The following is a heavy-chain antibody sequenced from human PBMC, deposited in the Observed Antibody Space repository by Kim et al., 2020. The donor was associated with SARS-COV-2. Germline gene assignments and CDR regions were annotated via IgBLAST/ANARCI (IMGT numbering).Heavy chain of an antibody. Sequence: GGSLRLSCAASGFTVSSNYMSWVRQAPGKGLEWVSVIYSGGSTYYADSVKGRFTISRDNSKNTLYLQMNSLRAEDTAVYYCARLSLDYGDYWFDYWGQGTLVTVSS. V-gene: IGHV3-66*01. CDR3: ARLSLDYGDYWFDY. J-gene: IGHJ4*02. D-gene: IGHD4-17*01. CDR2: IYSGGST. CDR1: GFTVSSNY.